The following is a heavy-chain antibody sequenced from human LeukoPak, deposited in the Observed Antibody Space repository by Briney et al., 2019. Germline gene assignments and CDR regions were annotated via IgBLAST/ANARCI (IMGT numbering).Heavy chain of an antibody. CDR3: ARAVAGTLFDY. D-gene: IGHD6-19*01. CDR1: GFTFSSYA. Sequence: GGSLRLSCAASGFTFSSYAMHWVRQAPGKGLEYVSAISSNGGSTYYANSVKGRFTIPRDNSKNTLYLQMGSLRAEDMAVYHCARAVAGTLFDYWGQGTLVTVSS. CDR2: ISSNGGST. V-gene: IGHV3-64*01. J-gene: IGHJ4*02.